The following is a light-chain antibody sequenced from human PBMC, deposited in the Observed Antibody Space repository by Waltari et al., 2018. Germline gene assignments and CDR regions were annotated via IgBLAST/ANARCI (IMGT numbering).Light chain of an antibody. Sequence: EVVMTQSPATLSVSPGERVTLSCRASQSVNDHLAWYQQKPGQAPRLLIYSASTRATGIPARFSGSGSGTEFTLTISSLQSEDFAIYYCQQYYNWPPLTFGGGTRLQIK. CDR3: QQYYNWPPLT. CDR2: SAS. CDR1: QSVNDH. J-gene: IGKJ4*01. V-gene: IGKV3-15*01.